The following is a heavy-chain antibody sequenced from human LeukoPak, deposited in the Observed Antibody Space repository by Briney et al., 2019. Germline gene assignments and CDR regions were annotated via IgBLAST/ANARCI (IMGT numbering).Heavy chain of an antibody. V-gene: IGHV4-59*01. CDR1: GGSINSYY. Sequence: SETLSLTCTVSGGSINSYYWSWIRQPPGKGLEWIGYIYYSGSTNYNPSLKSRVTISVDTSKNQFSLKLSSVTAADTAVYYCARQPVVPAAIDYWGQGTLVIVSS. D-gene: IGHD2-2*01. CDR2: IYYSGST. J-gene: IGHJ4*02. CDR3: ARQPVVPAAIDY.